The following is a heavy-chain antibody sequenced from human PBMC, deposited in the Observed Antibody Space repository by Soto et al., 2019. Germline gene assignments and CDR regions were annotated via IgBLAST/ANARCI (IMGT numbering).Heavy chain of an antibody. CDR1: GGSIGTSCCY. D-gene: IGHD2-21*02. V-gene: IGHV4-61*01. J-gene: IGHJ6*02. Sequence: PSETLSLTCTVSGGSIGTSCCYWIWIRQPPGKGLEWIGYIYNSGSTVYNPSFKSRVTISVDTSKNQFSLKLNSVTAADTAVYYCARDLWGYCGTDCYPLDVWGQGTTVTVSS. CDR3: ARDLWGYCGTDCYPLDV. CDR2: IYNSGST.